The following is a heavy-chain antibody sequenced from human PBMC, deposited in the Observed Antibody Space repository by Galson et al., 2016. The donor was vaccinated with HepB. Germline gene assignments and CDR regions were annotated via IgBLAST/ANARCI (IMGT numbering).Heavy chain of an antibody. J-gene: IGHJ4*02. V-gene: IGHV3-23*01. CDR2: ITGNAAET. D-gene: IGHD3-9*01. CDR1: GFIFSTYT. CDR3: GRERGGYFFEY. Sequence: SLRLSCAGSGFIFSTYTMNWVRQAPGKGLEWVSTITGNAAETSFADSVNGRFTVSRDNSKSTLYLQMSSLRAEDTAVYYCGRERGGYFFEYWGQGTPVTVSS.